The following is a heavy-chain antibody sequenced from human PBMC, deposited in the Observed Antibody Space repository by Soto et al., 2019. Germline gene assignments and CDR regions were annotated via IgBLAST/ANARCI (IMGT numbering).Heavy chain of an antibody. CDR2: ISRTSTYI. CDR1: GFTFSSYA. CDR3: AREGGSLNWFDP. V-gene: IGHV3-21*01. D-gene: IGHD1-26*01. J-gene: IGHJ5*02. Sequence: GGSLRLSCAASGFTFSSYAMSWVRQAPGKGLEWVSSISRTSTYIYYADSVKGRFTISRDNAKNSLYLQMNSLRDEDTAVYYCAREGGSLNWFDPWGQGALVTVSS.